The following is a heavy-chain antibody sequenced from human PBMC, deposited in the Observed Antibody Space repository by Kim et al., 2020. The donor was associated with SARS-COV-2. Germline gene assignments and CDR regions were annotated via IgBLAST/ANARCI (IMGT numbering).Heavy chain of an antibody. CDR3: SKAGQRLVWGSFAY. CDR1: GFTFSSYA. D-gene: IGHD6-13*01. V-gene: IGHV3-23*01. Sequence: GGSLRLSCTVSGFTFSSYAMTWVRQAPGKGLEWVSSISAGGDRTYYADSVKGRFTISRDNSKNTLYLQISTLSAEATALYYCSKAGQRLVWGSFAYWGPG. CDR2: ISAGGDRT. J-gene: IGHJ4*02.